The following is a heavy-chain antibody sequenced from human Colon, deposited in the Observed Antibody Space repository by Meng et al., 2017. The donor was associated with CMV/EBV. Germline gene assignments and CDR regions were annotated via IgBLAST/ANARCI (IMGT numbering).Heavy chain of an antibody. D-gene: IGHD3-16*01. Sequence: CAVSGGSINSGPAHWSWIRQHPGKGLEWIGSVYDSGTTYYHPSLKSRVTISLDTSKNQFSLKLNSVTAADTAVYYCADYYEGQGGRGPWGQGILVTVSS. CDR2: VYDSGTT. J-gene: IGHJ5*02. V-gene: IGHV4-31*11. CDR3: ADYYEGQGGRGP. CDR1: GGSINSGPAH.